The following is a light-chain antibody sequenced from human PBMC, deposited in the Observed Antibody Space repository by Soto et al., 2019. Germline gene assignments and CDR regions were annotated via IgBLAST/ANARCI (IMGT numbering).Light chain of an antibody. CDR1: SRDVGGYNY. CDR3: CSYAGSYTHV. J-gene: IGLJ1*01. CDR2: DVS. Sequence: QSVLTHPPSLSGSLGQSVTISCPGTSRDVGGYNYVSWYQQHPGKAPKLMIYDVSKRPSGVPDRFSGSKSGNTASLTISGLQAEDEADYYCCSYAGSYTHVFGTGTKVTVL. V-gene: IGLV2-11*01.